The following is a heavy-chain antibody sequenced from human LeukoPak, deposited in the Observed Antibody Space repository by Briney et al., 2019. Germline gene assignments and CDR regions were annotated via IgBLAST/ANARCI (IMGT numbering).Heavy chain of an antibody. CDR3: AREPYSSSSVDY. J-gene: IGHJ4*02. D-gene: IGHD6-6*01. CDR1: GDTFSNYA. V-gene: IGHV1-69*06. Sequence: ASVKVSCKASGDTFSNYAIYWVRQAPGQGLEWVGGILPIIGTANYAQKFQGRVMITADKSTSTAYMELSSLRSEDTAVYYCAREPYSSSSVDYWGQGTLVTVSS. CDR2: ILPIIGTA.